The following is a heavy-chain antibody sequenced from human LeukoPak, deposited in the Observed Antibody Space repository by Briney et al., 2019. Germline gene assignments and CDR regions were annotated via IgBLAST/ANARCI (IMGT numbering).Heavy chain of an antibody. V-gene: IGHV1-2*06. CDR3: ARGTAVGQTRDY. D-gene: IGHD6-13*01. CDR2: INPNSGVA. CDR1: GYTLTDHY. Sequence: APVKVSCKASGYTLTDHYIHWVRQAPGQGLEWMGRINPNSGVANYAQKFQGRVTMTRDTSISTAYMELSSLTSDDTAVYHCARGTAVGQTRDYWGQGTLVTVSS. J-gene: IGHJ4*02.